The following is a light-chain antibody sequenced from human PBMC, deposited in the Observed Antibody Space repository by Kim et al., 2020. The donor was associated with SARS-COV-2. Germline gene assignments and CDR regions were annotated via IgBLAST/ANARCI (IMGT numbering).Light chain of an antibody. J-gene: IGLJ2*01. V-gene: IGLV3-21*04. Sequence: SYELTQSPSVSVAPGKTARITCGGNNIGSKSVHWYQQKPGQAPVLVIYYDSDRPSGIPERFSGSNSGNTATLTISRVEAGDEADYYCQVCDSGVVFGGGTKLTVL. CDR2: YDS. CDR3: QVCDSGVV. CDR1: NIGSKS.